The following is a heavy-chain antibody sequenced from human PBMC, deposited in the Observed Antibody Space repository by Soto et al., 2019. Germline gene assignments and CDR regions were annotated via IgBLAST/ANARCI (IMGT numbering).Heavy chain of an antibody. Sequence: PSETLSLTCAVYGGSVNGYYCNFIRHPAFKGLEWIVEINHTGGTHYNPSLKSRVTMSVDTSKNQFSLRLSSVTAADTAIYYCATRITVFGLLIPPFDPWGQGTQVTVSS. D-gene: IGHD3-3*01. CDR2: INHTGGT. J-gene: IGHJ5*02. CDR1: GGSVNGYY. CDR3: ATRITVFGLLIPPFDP. V-gene: IGHV4-34*01.